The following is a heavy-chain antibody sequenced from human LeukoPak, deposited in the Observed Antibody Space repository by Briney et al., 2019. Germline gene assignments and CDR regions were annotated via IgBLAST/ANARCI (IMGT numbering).Heavy chain of an antibody. D-gene: IGHD1-1*01. CDR2: VSYSGST. J-gene: IGHJ4*02. CDR3: ARHRGGTTYDY. CDR1: GGSIRSYY. V-gene: IGHV4-59*08. Sequence: PSETLSLTCTDSGGSIRSYYWSWIRQPPGKGLEWIGYVSYSGSTYYNASLKNRVTISVDTSKNQFSMKLNSVTAADTAVYYCARHRGGTTYDYWGQGTLVTVSS.